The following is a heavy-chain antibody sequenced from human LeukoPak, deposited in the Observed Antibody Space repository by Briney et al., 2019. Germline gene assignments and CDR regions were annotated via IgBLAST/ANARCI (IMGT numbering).Heavy chain of an antibody. J-gene: IGHJ4*02. D-gene: IGHD6-19*01. V-gene: IGHV3-7*01. CDR1: GFTFSSYS. CDR2: IKQDGSEK. CDR3: ARNLFYSSGCFDY. Sequence: PGGSLRLSCAASGFTFSSYSMNWVRQAPGKGLEWVANIKQDGSEKYYVDSVKGRFTISRDNAKNSLYLQMNSLRAEDTAVYYCARNLFYSSGCFDYWGQGTLVTVSS.